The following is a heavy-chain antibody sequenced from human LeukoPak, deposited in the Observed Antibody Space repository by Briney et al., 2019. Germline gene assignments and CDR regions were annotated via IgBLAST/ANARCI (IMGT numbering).Heavy chain of an antibody. CDR1: GFTFSSYA. D-gene: IGHD1-26*01. CDR3: AKDRAIIATHAFDI. Sequence: GGSLRLSCAASGFTFSSYAMHWVRQAPGKGLEWVAVISYDGSNKYYADSVKGRFTISRDNSKNTLYLQMNSLRAEDTAVYYCAKDRAIIATHAFDIWGQGTMVTVSS. J-gene: IGHJ3*02. CDR2: ISYDGSNK. V-gene: IGHV3-30-3*01.